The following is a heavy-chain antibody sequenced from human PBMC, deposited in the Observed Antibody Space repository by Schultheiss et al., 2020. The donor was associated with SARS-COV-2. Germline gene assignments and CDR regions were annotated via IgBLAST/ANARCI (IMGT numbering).Heavy chain of an antibody. CDR3: AMSITIFGVVNPT. CDR1: GFTFSSYG. J-gene: IGHJ4*02. Sequence: GESLKISCAASGFTFSSYGMHWVRLAPGKGLEWVSSISAGGAATVSADSVKGRFTISRDNAKNSLYLQMNSLRAEDTAVYYCAMSITIFGVVNPTWGQGTLVTVSS. CDR2: ISAGGAAT. V-gene: IGHV3-48*01. D-gene: IGHD3-3*01.